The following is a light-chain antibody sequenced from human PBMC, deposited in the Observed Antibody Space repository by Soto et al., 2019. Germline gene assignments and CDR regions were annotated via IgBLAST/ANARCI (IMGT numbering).Light chain of an antibody. CDR3: QQRSNWPPIT. CDR1: PSVSSY. V-gene: IGKV3-11*01. Sequence: EIVFTQSPGTLSLSPGERATLSRRASPSVSSYLAWYQQKPGQAPRLLIYDASNRATGIPARFSGSGSGTDFTLTISSLEPEDFAVYYCQQRSNWPPITFGQGTRLEIK. J-gene: IGKJ5*01. CDR2: DAS.